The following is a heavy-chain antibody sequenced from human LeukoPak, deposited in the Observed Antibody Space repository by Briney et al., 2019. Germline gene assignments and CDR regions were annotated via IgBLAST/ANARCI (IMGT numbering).Heavy chain of an antibody. CDR1: GFSFDDYG. D-gene: IGHD1-26*01. J-gene: IGHJ4*02. CDR2: ISGDGGGT. Sequence: PGGSLRLSCAASGFSFDDYGMHWVRQPPGKGLEWVSLISGDGGGTYYADSVKGRFTISRDNSENSLSLQMNSLRTEDTALYYCAKDGNSGSFIDYWGQGTLVTVSS. CDR3: AKDGNSGSFIDY. V-gene: IGHV3-43*02.